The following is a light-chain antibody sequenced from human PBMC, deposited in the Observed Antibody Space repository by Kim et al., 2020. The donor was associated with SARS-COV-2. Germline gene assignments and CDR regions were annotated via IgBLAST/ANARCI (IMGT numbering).Light chain of an antibody. J-gene: IGKJ2*01. Sequence: IQMTQSPPTLSASLGDRVTITCRASQNINTWLAWYQQKPGNAPKLLIYKASSLQSGVPSRFSGSGSGTEFTLTISGLQPDDFATYYCQQYSMSYTFGQGTKLEI. CDR1: QNINTW. V-gene: IGKV1-5*03. CDR3: QQYSMSYT. CDR2: KAS.